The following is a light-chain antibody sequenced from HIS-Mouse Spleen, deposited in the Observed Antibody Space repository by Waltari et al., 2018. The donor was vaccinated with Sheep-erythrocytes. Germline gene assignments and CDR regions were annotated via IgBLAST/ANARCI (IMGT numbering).Light chain of an antibody. CDR3: QKYNSAPLT. Sequence: DIVMTQSPLSLPVTPGEPASISCRSSQSLLHSNGYNYLDWYLQKPGQSPQLLIYAATTLQSGVPSRFSGSGSGTDFTLTISSLQPEDVATYYCQKYNSAPLTFGGGTKVEIK. V-gene: IGKV2-28*01. CDR1: QSLLHSNGYNY. J-gene: IGKJ4*01. CDR2: AAT.